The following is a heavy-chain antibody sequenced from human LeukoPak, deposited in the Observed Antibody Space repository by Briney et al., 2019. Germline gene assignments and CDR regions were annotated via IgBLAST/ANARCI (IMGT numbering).Heavy chain of an antibody. V-gene: IGHV3-30-3*01. D-gene: IGHD6-19*01. CDR1: GFTFSNYA. CDR3: ARGLNSRRGLYSSGWTGWFDP. J-gene: IGHJ5*02. Sequence: RAGGSLRLSCAASGFTFSNYAIPWVRQAPGKGLEWVAVISYDGSNKYYADSVKGRFTISRDNSKNTPYLQMNSLRAEDTAVYYCARGLNSRRGLYSSGWTGWFDPWGQGTLVTVSS. CDR2: ISYDGSNK.